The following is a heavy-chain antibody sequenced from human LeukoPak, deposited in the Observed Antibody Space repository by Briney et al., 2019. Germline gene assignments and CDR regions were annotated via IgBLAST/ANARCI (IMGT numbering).Heavy chain of an antibody. J-gene: IGHJ4*02. Sequence: PGGSLSLSCAASGCTFSNYGIHWGRQPPDKGLELGAVIWYDGSNKSYAVSVKGRFTTFTDNSNNTMYLQMNSLRAADTAVYYCARDRVGGLGGMGYWGQGTLVTVSS. CDR3: ARDRVGGLGGMGY. CDR2: IWYDGSNK. CDR1: GCTFSNYG. D-gene: IGHD1-26*01. V-gene: IGHV3-33*01.